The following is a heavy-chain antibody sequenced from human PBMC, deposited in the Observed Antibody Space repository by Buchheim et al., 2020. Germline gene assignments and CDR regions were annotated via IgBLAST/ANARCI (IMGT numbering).Heavy chain of an antibody. CDR3: ARDVRRYCSGGSCYSNFEWFDP. V-gene: IGHV3-74*01. J-gene: IGHJ5*02. CDR2: INSDGSST. CDR1: GFTFSSYW. Sequence: EVQLVESGGGLVQPGGSLRLSCAASGFTFSSYWMHWVRQAPGKGLVWVSRINSDGSSTSYADSVKGRFTISRDNAKNTLYLQMNSLRAEDTAVYYCARDVRRYCSGGSCYSNFEWFDPWGQGTL. D-gene: IGHD2-15*01.